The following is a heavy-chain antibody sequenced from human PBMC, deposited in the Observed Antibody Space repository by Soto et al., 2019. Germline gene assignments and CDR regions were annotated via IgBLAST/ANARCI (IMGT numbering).Heavy chain of an antibody. J-gene: IGHJ6*03. Sequence: QVQLQESGPGLVKPSETLSLTCTFSGGSISSYHWSWIRQPPGKGLEWIGDIYKGGSTNYNPSLESRDTISVDTSKNQFSLMLKSVSAADTAVYYCAREMGYCTTTSCHAGPLYYYMDVWGKGTTVTVSS. CDR3: AREMGYCTTTSCHAGPLYYYMDV. V-gene: IGHV4-59*01. D-gene: IGHD2-2*01. CDR2: IYKGGST. CDR1: GGSISSYH.